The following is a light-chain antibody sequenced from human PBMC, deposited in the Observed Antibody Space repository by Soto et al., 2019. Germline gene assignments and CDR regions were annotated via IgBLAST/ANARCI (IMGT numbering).Light chain of an antibody. CDR1: QSLLYADGNTY. CDR3: MQGTHSPLT. Sequence: VVMTQSPLSLPVTLGQPASISCSSTQSLLYADGNTYLQWFQQRPGQSPRRLIYKISNRDSGVPDRFSGSGSGTDFTLQISRVEAEDVGVYYCMQGTHSPLTFGQGTRLEIK. V-gene: IGKV2-30*01. CDR2: KIS. J-gene: IGKJ5*01.